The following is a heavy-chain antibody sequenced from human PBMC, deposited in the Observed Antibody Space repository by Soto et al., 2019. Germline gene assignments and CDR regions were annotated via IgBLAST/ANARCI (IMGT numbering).Heavy chain of an antibody. D-gene: IGHD3-10*01. V-gene: IGHV6-1*01. CDR1: GDSVSSDITS. Sequence: QGQLQQSGPGLVKHSQTLSLTCAISGDSVSSDITSWNWIRQSPSRGLEWLGRTYYRSKWFHDYAASVKSRITINPATSKNQVSLELNSMTPEDTAVYYCARGNAIDVWGQGTVVTVSS. CDR3: ARGNAIDV. J-gene: IGHJ3*01. CDR2: TYYRSKWFH.